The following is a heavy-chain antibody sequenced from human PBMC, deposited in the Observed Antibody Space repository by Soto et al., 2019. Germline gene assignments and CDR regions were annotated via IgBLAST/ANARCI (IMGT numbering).Heavy chain of an antibody. J-gene: IGHJ6*02. D-gene: IGHD3-22*01. CDR1: GGSFSAYY. CDR2: INHSGST. CDR3: ARDSTYYYDSRSYGVDV. V-gene: IGHV4-34*01. Sequence: SETLSLTCVVYGGSFSAYYYSWIRQPPGKGLEWIGEINHSGSTNYNPSLKSRVTISIDTSRSQFSLKLSSVTAADTAVYYCARDSTYYYDSRSYGVDVWGQGTTVTVS.